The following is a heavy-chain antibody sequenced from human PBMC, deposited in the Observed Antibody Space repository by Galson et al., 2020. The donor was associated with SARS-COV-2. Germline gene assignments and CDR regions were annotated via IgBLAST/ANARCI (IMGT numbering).Heavy chain of an antibody. V-gene: IGHV3-20*04. D-gene: IGHD6-13*01. CDR3: ARGDSSSEFED. CDR2: INWNGGDR. Sequence: GGSLRLTCAASGFTFDDYGMSWVRQAPGKGLEWISSINWNGGDRDYADSVKARFIISRDNAKNSLYLQMNSLRAEDAALYYCARGDSSSEFEDWGQGTLVTVSS. J-gene: IGHJ4*02. CDR1: GFTFDDYG.